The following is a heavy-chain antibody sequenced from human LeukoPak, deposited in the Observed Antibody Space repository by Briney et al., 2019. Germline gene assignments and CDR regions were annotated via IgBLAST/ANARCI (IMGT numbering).Heavy chain of an antibody. J-gene: IGHJ5*02. CDR2: IRAYNGNT. D-gene: IGHD3-22*01. CDR3: ARAYYYDSSGYGTFDP. Sequence: ASVKVSCXASGYTFTIYGISWARQAPGQALEGMGWIRAYNGNTHYAQKLQGRVNMNTDTSTSTAYMELRSLRSDDRAVYYCARAYYYDSSGYGTFDPWGQGTLVTVSS. V-gene: IGHV1-18*01. CDR1: GYTFTIYG.